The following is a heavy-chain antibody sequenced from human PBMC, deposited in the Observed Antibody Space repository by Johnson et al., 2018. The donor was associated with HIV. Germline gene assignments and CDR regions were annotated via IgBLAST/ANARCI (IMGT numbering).Heavy chain of an antibody. V-gene: IGHV3-30*03. CDR1: GFTFSSYG. Sequence: QVQLVESGGGVVQPGRSLRLSCAASGFTFSSYGMHWVRQAPGKGLAWVAVISYDGSNKYYADSVKGRFTISRDTSKNTLYLQMNSLRAEDTAVYYCARPSVVTTLTTTPWAFDIWGQGTMVTVSS. CDR2: ISYDGSNK. CDR3: ARPSVVTTLTTTPWAFDI. J-gene: IGHJ3*02. D-gene: IGHD4-17*01.